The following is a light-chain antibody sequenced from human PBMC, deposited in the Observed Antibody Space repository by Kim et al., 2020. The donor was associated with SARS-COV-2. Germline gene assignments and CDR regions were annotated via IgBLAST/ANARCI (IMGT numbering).Light chain of an antibody. J-gene: IGKJ4*01. Sequence: EIVMTQSPATLSVSPGERATLSCRASQSVSSSLAWYQQKPGQAPRLLIYGASTRATGIPARFSGSGSGTEFTLTISSLQSEDFAVYYCQQYSNWPPLTFGGGTKVDIK. CDR2: GAS. CDR3: QQYSNWPPLT. CDR1: QSVSSS. V-gene: IGKV3-15*01.